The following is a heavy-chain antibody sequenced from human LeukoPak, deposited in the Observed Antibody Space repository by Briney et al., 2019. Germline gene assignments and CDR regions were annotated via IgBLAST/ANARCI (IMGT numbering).Heavy chain of an antibody. J-gene: IGHJ4*02. Sequence: GGSLRLSCAASGFTFSSYAMSWVRQAPGKGLEWVSAISGSGGSTYYADSVKGRFTISRDNSKNTLYLQMNSLRAEDTAVYYCAKDYRPTSMAHRFDYWGQGTLVTVSS. D-gene: IGHD2/OR15-2a*01. V-gene: IGHV3-23*01. CDR1: GFTFSSYA. CDR2: ISGSGGST. CDR3: AKDYRPTSMAHRFDY.